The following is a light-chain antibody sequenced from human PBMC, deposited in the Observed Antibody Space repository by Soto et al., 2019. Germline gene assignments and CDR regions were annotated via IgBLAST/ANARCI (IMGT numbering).Light chain of an antibody. J-gene: IGKJ2*01. CDR1: QSVSKY. CDR2: DVS. CDR3: QQRSNWPPMDT. Sequence: EIVLTQSPATLSLSPGERATLSCRASQSVSKYLAWYQQKPGQAPRLLIYDVSNRAAGIPARFSCSGSGTDFTLTISSLEPEDFALYYCQQRSNWPPMDTFGQGTKLEIK. V-gene: IGKV3-11*01.